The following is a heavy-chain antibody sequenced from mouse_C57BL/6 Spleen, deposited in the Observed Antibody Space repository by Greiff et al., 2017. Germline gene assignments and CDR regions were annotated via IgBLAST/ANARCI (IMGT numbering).Heavy chain of an antibody. V-gene: IGHV5-9*01. CDR2: ISGGGGNT. J-gene: IGHJ1*03. Sequence: EVQLVESGGGLVKPGGSLKLSCAASGFTFSSYTMSWVRQTPEKRLEWVATISGGGGNTYYPDSVKGRFTISRDNAKNTLYLQMSSLRSEDTALYYCARQNWDGWYFDVWGTGTTVTVSS. D-gene: IGHD4-1*01. CDR3: ARQNWDGWYFDV. CDR1: GFTFSSYT.